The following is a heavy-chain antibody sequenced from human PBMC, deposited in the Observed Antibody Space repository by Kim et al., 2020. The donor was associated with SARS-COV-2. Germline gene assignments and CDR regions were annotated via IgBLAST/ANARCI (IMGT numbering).Heavy chain of an antibody. Sequence: GTAYYNASLKSRVTIAVDRSKNQFSLRQISVTAADTAVYYCGRQYYYGMDVWGQGTTVTVSS. J-gene: IGHJ6*02. V-gene: IGHV4-39*01. CDR2: GTA. CDR3: GRQYYYGMDV.